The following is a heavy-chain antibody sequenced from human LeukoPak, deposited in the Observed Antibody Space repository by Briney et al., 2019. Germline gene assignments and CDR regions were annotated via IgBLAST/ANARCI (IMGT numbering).Heavy chain of an antibody. V-gene: IGHV5-51*01. Sequence: GGSLQISWQGSGCRFTSYWICWVRQLPGKGLEWMGIIYPGDSDTRYSPSFQGQVTISADKSISTAYLQWSSLKASDTAMYYCARHVEYYYYMDVWGKGTTVTVSS. CDR1: GCRFTSYW. CDR2: IYPGDSDT. CDR3: ARHVEYYYYMDV. J-gene: IGHJ6*03. D-gene: IGHD5-24*01.